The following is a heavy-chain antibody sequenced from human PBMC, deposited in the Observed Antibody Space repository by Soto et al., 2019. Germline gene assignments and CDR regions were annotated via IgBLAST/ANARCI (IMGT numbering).Heavy chain of an antibody. V-gene: IGHV3-30-3*01. CDR1: GFTFSSYA. Sequence: PGGSLRLSCAASGFTFSSYAMHWVRQAPGKGLEWVAVISYDGSNKYYADSVKGRFTISRDNSKNTLYLQMNSLRAEDTAVYYCARDDRYCSGGSCYPDAFDIWGQGTMVTVSS. D-gene: IGHD2-15*01. J-gene: IGHJ3*02. CDR3: ARDDRYCSGGSCYPDAFDI. CDR2: ISYDGSNK.